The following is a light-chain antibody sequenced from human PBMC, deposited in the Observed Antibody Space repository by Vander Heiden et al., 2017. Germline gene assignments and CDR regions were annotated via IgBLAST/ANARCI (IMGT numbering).Light chain of an antibody. CDR2: EVT. CDR3: CSYAGSGTVV. CDR1: SRNIGSYKF. J-gene: IGLJ2*01. V-gene: IGLV2-23*02. Sequence: QSGLTQPASVSGSPGQSITISCTGTSRNIGSYKFVSWYQRHPGTAPRLIIFEVTKRPSGVSNRFSGSKSGNTASLTISGLQAEDEADYFCCSYAGSGTVVFGGGTKTTVL.